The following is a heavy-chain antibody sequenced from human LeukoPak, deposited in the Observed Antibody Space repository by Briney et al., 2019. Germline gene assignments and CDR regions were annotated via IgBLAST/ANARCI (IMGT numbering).Heavy chain of an antibody. Sequence: PGGSLRLSCAASGFTFSNYPMHWVRQPPGQGLEWVAVISYDGSSKYYADSVKGRSTISRDNSKNTLCLQMNSLRAEDTAVYYCAKDRRNPEYYDSSGYYSGLLANFFDYWGQGTLVTVSS. D-gene: IGHD3-22*01. CDR2: ISYDGSSK. J-gene: IGHJ4*02. CDR3: AKDRRNPEYYDSSGYYSGLLANFFDY. V-gene: IGHV3-30-3*01. CDR1: GFTFSNYP.